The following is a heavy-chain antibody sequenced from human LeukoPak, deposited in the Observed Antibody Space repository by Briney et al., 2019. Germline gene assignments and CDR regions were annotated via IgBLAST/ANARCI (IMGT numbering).Heavy chain of an antibody. CDR1: GFTFDDYG. J-gene: IGHJ6*02. V-gene: IGHV3-20*01. CDR2: INWNGGST. CDR3: ARDKVKGAVYSSPIYGMDV. Sequence: GGSLRLSCAASGFTFDDYGMSWVRQAPGKGLEWVSGINWNGGSTVYADSVKGRFTISRDNAKTSLYLQMNSLRAEDTALYHCARDKVKGAVYSSPIYGMDVWGQGTTVTVSS. D-gene: IGHD6-13*01.